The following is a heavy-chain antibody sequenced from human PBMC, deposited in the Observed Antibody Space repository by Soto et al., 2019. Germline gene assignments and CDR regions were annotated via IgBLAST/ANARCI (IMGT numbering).Heavy chain of an antibody. V-gene: IGHV3-33*01. CDR2: IWYDGSNK. CDR1: GFTFSSYG. J-gene: IGHJ5*02. D-gene: IGHD6-13*01. CDR3: ARDNSSSWYGQTNWFDP. Sequence: QVQLVESGGGVVQPGRSLRLSCAASGFTFSSYGMHWVRQAPGKGLEWVAVIWYDGSNKYYADSVKGRFTISRDNSKNTLYLQMNSLRAEDTAVYYCARDNSSSWYGQTNWFDPWGQGTLVTVYS.